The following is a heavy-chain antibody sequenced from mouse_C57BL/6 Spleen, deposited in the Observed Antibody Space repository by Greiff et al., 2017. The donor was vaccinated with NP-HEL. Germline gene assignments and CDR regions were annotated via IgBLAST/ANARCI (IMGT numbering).Heavy chain of an antibody. D-gene: IGHD4-1*01. V-gene: IGHV1-22*01. CDR1: GYTFTDYN. CDR3: ARAKLGLRYFDV. J-gene: IGHJ1*03. CDR2: INPNNGGT. Sequence: VQLQQSGPELVKPGASVKMSCKASGYTFTDYNMHWVKQSHGKSLEWIGYINPNNGGTSYNQKFKGKSTLTVDKSSSTAYMQLSSLTSEDSAVYYCARAKLGLRYFDVWGTGTTVTVSS.